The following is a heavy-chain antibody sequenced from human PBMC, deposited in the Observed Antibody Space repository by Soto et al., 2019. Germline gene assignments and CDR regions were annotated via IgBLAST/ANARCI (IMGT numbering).Heavy chain of an antibody. CDR2: ISTYNGNT. CDR1: GYTFTSYG. D-gene: IGHD6-19*01. J-gene: IGHJ4*02. CDR3: ARVTSVAGDY. Sequence: ASVKVSCKASGYTFTSYGITWVRQAPGQGLEWMGYISTYNGNTNYAQKLQGRVTMTTDTSTSTAYMELRSLRSDDTAVYYCARVTSVAGDYWGQGTLVTVSS. V-gene: IGHV1-18*01.